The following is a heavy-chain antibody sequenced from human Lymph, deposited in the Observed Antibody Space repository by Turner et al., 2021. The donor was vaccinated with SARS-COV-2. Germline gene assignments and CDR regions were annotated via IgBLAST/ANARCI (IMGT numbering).Heavy chain of an antibody. CDR3: ARETVNNWVDP. CDR1: GGSMNSNY. D-gene: IGHD2-21*02. CDR2: IYYRGST. Sequence: QVQLQESGPRLVKPLETLSLTCTVSGGSMNSNYWSWIRQPPGKRLEWIGYIYYRGSTNYNPSLESRVNISVETSRNQFSLNLTSVTAADTAIYYCARETVNNWVDPWGQGTLVTVSS. V-gene: IGHV4-59*01. J-gene: IGHJ5*02.